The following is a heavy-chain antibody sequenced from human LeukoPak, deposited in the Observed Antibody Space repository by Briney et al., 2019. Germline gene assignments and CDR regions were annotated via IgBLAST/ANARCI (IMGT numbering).Heavy chain of an antibody. CDR1: GFTFTTAW. V-gene: IGHV3-15*01. CDR2: IKSQSDGEST. J-gene: IGHJ6*03. CDR3: ATVPRGGKSSSKGLWSGYYQDYYYYYYMDV. D-gene: IGHD3-3*01. Sequence: GGSLRLSCTASGFTFTTAWMSWVRQAPGKGLEWVGRIKSQSDGESTHYAAPVKGRFTISRDDSKNTLNLQMNSLKTEDTAVDYCATVPRGGKSSSKGLWSGYYQDYYYYYYMDVWGKGTTVTVSS.